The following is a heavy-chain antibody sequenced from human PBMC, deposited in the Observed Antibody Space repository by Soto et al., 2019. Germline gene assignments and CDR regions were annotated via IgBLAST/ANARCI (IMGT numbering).Heavy chain of an antibody. CDR2: IYSGGDT. CDR3: ASDPFSQYAHDTNGFQK. D-gene: IGHD2-8*01. V-gene: IGHV3-53*05. CDR1: EFSVSSTY. J-gene: IGHJ4*02. Sequence: PGGTLRLSCAASEFSVSSTYMNWVRQAPGKGLEWLSVIYSGGDTDYADSVKGRFSVSRDNSENRVYLEMKSLRVEDTAIYYCASDPFSQYAHDTNGFQKWGLGTLVTGSA.